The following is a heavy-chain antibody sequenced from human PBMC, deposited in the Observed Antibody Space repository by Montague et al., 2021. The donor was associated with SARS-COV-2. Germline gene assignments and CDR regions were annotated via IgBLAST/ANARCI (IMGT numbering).Heavy chain of an antibody. CDR3: ARRRLDFYDSRHWFDP. CDR1: GGSMYIYGSHYY. J-gene: IGHJ5*02. D-gene: IGHD3-22*01. CDR2: IFYTGST. V-gene: IGHV4-39*01. Sequence: SETLSLTCTVAGGSMYIYGSHYYWDWIRKPPGKGLEWIGTIFYTGSTIYNSSLKSRVTISIDTSKNQYSLELNSVTAADTAVYCCARRRLDFYDSRHWFDPWGQGALVTVPS.